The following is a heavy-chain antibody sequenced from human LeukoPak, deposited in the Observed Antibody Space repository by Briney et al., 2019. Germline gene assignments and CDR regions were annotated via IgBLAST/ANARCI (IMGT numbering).Heavy chain of an antibody. Sequence: ASVKVSCKASGYTFTVYYMHWVRQAPGQGLEWMGRINPYSGGTNYAQKFQGRVTMTRDTSITTAYMELSSLRSDDTAVYYCARDGWYYYDSSGYYNNFDYWGPGPLVTVSS. D-gene: IGHD3-22*01. CDR1: GYTFTVYY. V-gene: IGHV1-2*06. J-gene: IGHJ4*02. CDR2: INPYSGGT. CDR3: ARDGWYYYDSSGYYNNFDY.